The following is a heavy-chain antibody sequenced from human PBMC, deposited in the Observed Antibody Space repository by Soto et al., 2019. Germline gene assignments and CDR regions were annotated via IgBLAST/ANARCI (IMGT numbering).Heavy chain of an antibody. Sequence: GGSLRLSCAASGFTFSSYAMSWVRQAPGKGLEWVSAISGSGGSTYYADSVKGRFTISRDNSKNTLYLQMNSLRAEDTAVYYCAKDPWRYPQNSPFDYWGQGTLVTVSS. CDR3: AKDPWRYPQNSPFDY. V-gene: IGHV3-23*01. J-gene: IGHJ4*02. CDR2: ISGSGGST. D-gene: IGHD1-26*01. CDR1: GFTFSSYA.